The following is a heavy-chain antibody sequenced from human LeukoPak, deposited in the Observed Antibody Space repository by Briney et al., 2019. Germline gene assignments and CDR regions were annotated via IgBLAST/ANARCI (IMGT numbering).Heavy chain of an antibody. Sequence: GGSLRLSCAASGFTFDDYAMHWVRQAPGKGLEWVSGISWNSGSIGYADSVKGRFTISRDNAKNSLYLQMNSLRAGDTAVYYCARDHSAAATRPYWGQGTLVTVSS. V-gene: IGHV3-9*01. CDR2: ISWNSGSI. CDR3: ARDHSAAATRPY. CDR1: GFTFDDYA. J-gene: IGHJ4*02. D-gene: IGHD6-13*01.